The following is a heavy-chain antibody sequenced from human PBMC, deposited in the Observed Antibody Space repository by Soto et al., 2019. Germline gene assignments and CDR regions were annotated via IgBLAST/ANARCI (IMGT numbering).Heavy chain of an antibody. Sequence: PGGSLRLSCAASGFTFSSYGMHWVRQAPGKGLEWVAVISYDGSNKYYADSVKGRFTISRDNSKNTLYLQMNSPRAEDTAVYYCAKEILILRYLDWVNDYWGQGTLVTVSS. CDR1: GFTFSSYG. CDR2: ISYDGSNK. D-gene: IGHD3-9*01. J-gene: IGHJ4*02. V-gene: IGHV3-30*18. CDR3: AKEILILRYLDWVNDY.